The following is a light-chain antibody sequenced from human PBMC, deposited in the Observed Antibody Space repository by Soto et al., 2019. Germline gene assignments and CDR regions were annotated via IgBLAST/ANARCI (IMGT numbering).Light chain of an antibody. V-gene: IGLV2-14*01. CDR2: EVS. J-gene: IGLJ2*01. Sequence: QSVLTQPASVSGSPGQSITISCTGTSSDVGGYNYVSWYQQHPGKAPKLMIYEVSNRPSGLSNRFSGSKSGNTASLTISGLQAEDEADYYCSSYINNNTPVLFGGGTKLTVL. CDR1: SSDVGGYNY. CDR3: SSYINNNTPVL.